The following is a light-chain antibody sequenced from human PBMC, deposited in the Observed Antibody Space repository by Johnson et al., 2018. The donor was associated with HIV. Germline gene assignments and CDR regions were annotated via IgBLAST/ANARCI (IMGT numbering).Light chain of an antibody. J-gene: IGLJ1*01. Sequence: QSVLTQPPSVSATPGQKVTISCSGSSSNIENNYVSWYQQLPETAPKLIIYENNKRPSGIPDRFSGSKSGTSATLGVTGLQTGDEADYFCGTWDSSLSAYVFGTGTKVTVL. CDR2: ENN. V-gene: IGLV1-51*02. CDR3: GTWDSSLSAYV. CDR1: SSNIENNY.